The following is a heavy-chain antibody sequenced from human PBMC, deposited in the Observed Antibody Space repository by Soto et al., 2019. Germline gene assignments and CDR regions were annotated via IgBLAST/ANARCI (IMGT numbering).Heavy chain of an antibody. J-gene: IGHJ4*02. CDR1: GGSITSSSYS. V-gene: IGHV4-31*03. Sequence: SETLSLTCTVSGGSITSSSYSWGWVRQPPGKGLEWIGYIYYSGSAYYNPSLKSRVTISVDTSKNQFSLKLSSVTAADTAVYYCARSDGRYWGQGTLVTVSS. CDR2: IYYSGSA. CDR3: ARSDGRY.